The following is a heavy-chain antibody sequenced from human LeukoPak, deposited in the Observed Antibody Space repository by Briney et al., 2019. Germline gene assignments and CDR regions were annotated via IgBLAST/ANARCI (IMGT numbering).Heavy chain of an antibody. Sequence: GASVKVSCKASGCTFTGYYMHWVRQAPGQGLEWMGWINPNSGGTNYAQKFQGRVTMTRDTSISTAYMELSRLRSDDTAVYYCARAFTSLEWLAHQDYYFDYWGQGTLVTASS. CDR3: ARAFTSLEWLAHQDYYFDY. J-gene: IGHJ4*02. CDR2: INPNSGGT. CDR1: GCTFTGYY. D-gene: IGHD6-19*01. V-gene: IGHV1-2*02.